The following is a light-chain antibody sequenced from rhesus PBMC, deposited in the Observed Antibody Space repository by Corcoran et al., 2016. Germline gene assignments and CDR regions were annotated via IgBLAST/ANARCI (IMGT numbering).Light chain of an antibody. CDR1: ENVNNY. CDR3: QHSYGTPRT. J-gene: IGKJ1*01. V-gene: IGKV1-74*01. Sequence: DIQMTQSPSSLSASVGDRVTITCRASENVNNYLHWYQQKPGKAPKLLIYKASTLKSGVPSRFSGSGSGTDFTLTISSLQPEDFATYYCQHSYGTPRTFGQGTKVEIK. CDR2: KAS.